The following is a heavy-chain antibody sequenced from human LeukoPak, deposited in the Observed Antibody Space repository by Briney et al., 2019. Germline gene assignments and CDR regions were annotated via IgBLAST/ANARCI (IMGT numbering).Heavy chain of an antibody. J-gene: IGHJ3*02. Sequence: ASVKVSCKASGYTFTSYGISWVRQAPGQGLEWMGWISAYNGNTDYAQKLQGRVTMTTDTSTSTAYMELRSLRSDDTAVYYCARETHDYDAFDIWGQGTMVTVSS. CDR2: ISAYNGNT. D-gene: IGHD4-11*01. CDR1: GYTFTSYG. V-gene: IGHV1-18*01. CDR3: ARETHDYDAFDI.